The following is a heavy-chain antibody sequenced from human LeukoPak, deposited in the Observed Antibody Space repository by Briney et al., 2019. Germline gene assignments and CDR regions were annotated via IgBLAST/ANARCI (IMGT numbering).Heavy chain of an antibody. V-gene: IGHV1-24*01. D-gene: IGHD3-22*01. CDR2: FDPEDGET. Sequence: ASVKVSCKVSGYTFTELSMHWVRQAPGKGLEWMGGFDPEDGETIYAQKFQGRVTMTEDTSTDTAYMELSSLRSEDTAVYYCATDQSGYSGYYFDYWGQGTLVTVSS. CDR1: GYTFTELS. CDR3: ATDQSGYSGYYFDY. J-gene: IGHJ4*02.